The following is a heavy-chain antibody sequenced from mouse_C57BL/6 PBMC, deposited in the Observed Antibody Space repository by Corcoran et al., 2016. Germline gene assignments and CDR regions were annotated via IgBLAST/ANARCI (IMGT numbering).Heavy chain of an antibody. V-gene: IGHV1-80*01. CDR1: GYAFSSYW. CDR3: ARGGPSTYYFDY. CDR2: IYPGDGDT. J-gene: IGHJ2*01. Sequence: QVQLQQSGAELVKPGASVKISCKASGYAFSSYWMNWVKQRPGKGLEWIGQIYPGDGDTNYNGKFKGKATLTADKSSSPAYMQLSSLTSEDSAVYFCARGGPSTYYFDYWGQGTTLTVSS.